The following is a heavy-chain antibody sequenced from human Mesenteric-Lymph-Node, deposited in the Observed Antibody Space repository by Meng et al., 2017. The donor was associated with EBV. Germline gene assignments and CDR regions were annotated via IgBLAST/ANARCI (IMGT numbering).Heavy chain of an antibody. Sequence: TFHGTSPLLWKPTQSLTLTCTFSGFSLSSRGVGVGWFRQPTEKTLVWLAIIYWDEDYRCRASLKSGLTITKDSSKIQVVSTKDNVDSVGTATDYCARRLGSFDYWGQGTLVTVSS. CDR2: IYWDEDY. V-gene: IGHV2-5*02. CDR3: ARRLGSFDY. CDR1: GFSLSSRGVG. D-gene: IGHD1-26*01. J-gene: IGHJ4*02.